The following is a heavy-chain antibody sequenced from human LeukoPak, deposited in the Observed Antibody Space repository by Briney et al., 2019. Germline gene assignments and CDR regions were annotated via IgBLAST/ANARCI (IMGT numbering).Heavy chain of an antibody. J-gene: IGHJ4*02. CDR1: GFTFSNYS. Sequence: SGGSLXLXCVGSGFTFSNYSLNWVRQTQGKGLEWVASISKGSGYIYQTDSVKGRFTISRDNDKNSLFLQMNSLRVEDTAVYYCVXDMSRESIFDYWGQGTLVTVSS. V-gene: IGHV3-21*01. D-gene: IGHD5-12*01. CDR3: VXDMSRESIFDY. CDR2: ISKGSGYI.